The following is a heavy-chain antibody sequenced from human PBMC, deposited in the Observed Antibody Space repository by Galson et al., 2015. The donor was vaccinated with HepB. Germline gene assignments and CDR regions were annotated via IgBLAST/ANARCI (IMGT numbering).Heavy chain of an antibody. CDR1: GLYFPDVW. Sequence: SLRLSCAVSGLYFPDVWMTWVRQAPGKGLEWVGRIKSRIDGGTTDLAAAVKGRFTMSRDDSKTTVYLHMNSLRTEDTAVYYCTTRYRYTDYWGQGTLVTVSS. CDR2: IKSRIDGGTT. V-gene: IGHV3-15*01. CDR3: TTRYRYTDY. J-gene: IGHJ4*02. D-gene: IGHD5-24*01.